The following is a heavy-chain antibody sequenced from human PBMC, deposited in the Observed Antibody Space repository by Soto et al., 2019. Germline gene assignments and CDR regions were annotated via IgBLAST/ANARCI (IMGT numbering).Heavy chain of an antibody. Sequence: SETLSLTCTVSGGSISSGDYYWSWIRQPPGKGLEWIGYTYYSGSTYYNPSLKSRVTISVDTSKNQFSLKLSSVTAADTAVYYCARVPGGLVVAATPFYGMDVWGQGTTVTVS. J-gene: IGHJ6*02. CDR1: GGSISSGDYY. V-gene: IGHV4-30-4*01. D-gene: IGHD2-15*01. CDR3: ARVPGGLVVAATPFYGMDV. CDR2: TYYSGST.